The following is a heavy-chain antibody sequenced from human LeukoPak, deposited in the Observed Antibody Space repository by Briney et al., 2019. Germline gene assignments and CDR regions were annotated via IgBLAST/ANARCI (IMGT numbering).Heavy chain of an antibody. V-gene: IGHV3-30*12. CDR2: IQYDGSEM. Sequence: GGSLRLSCAASGFIFSRCGMHWVRQAPGKGLEWVAFIQYDGSEMAYADSVKGRFTVSRDNAKNSLYLQMNSLRAEDTAVYYCARYWSSWSADYWGQGTLVTVSS. CDR3: ARYWSSWSADY. CDR1: GFIFSRCG. J-gene: IGHJ4*02. D-gene: IGHD6-13*01.